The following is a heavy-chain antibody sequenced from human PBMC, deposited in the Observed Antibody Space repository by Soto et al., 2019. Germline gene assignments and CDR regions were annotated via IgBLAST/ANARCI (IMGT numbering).Heavy chain of an antibody. CDR1: GYTFTGYY. J-gene: IGHJ6*02. CDR2: INTYNGNT. CDR3: AMVDVYVTPSPQDV. Sequence: ASVKVSCKASGYTFTGYYMHWARQAPGQGLEWMGWINTYNGNTNYAQNVQGRVTLTTDTSTSTAYMELRSLRSNDTAIYYCAMVDVYVTPSPQDVWGQGTTVTVSS. D-gene: IGHD3-16*01. V-gene: IGHV1-18*04.